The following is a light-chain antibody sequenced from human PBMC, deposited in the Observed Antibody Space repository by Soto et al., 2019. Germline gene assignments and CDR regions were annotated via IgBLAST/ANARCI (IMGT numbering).Light chain of an antibody. J-gene: IGLJ1*01. CDR2: DVS. CDR1: SSDVAGYNY. V-gene: IGLV2-11*01. CDR3: CSYAGSYTDV. Sequence: QSVLTQPRSVSGSPGQSVTISCTGTSSDVAGYNYVSWYQQHPGKAPKLMIYDVSKRPSGVPDRFSGSKSGNTASLTISGLQAEDEAEYYCCSYAGSYTDVFGPGTKLTVL.